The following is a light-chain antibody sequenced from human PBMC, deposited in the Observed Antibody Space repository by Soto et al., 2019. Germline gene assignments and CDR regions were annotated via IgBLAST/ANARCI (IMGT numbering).Light chain of an antibody. J-gene: IGLJ1*01. Sequence: QAALTQPPAVSAAPGQKVTISCSGSSSNIGGNSVSWYQKLPGTAPQLLIYDDNKRPSGIPDRFSGSKSGTSATLGITGFQTGDEADYYCGSWDSSLSAYVFGTGTKVTVL. V-gene: IGLV1-51*01. CDR1: SSNIGGNS. CDR3: GSWDSSLSAYV. CDR2: DDN.